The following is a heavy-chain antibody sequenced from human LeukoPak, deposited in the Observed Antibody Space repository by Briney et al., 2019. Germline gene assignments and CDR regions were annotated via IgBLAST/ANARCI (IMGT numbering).Heavy chain of an antibody. CDR1: GYTLTELS. D-gene: IGHD3-22*01. Sequence: ASVKVSCKVSGYTLTELSMHWVRQAPGKGLEWMGGFDPEDGEAIYAQKFQGRVIMTEDTSTDTAYMELSSLRSEDTAVYYCATSPSSGYYPRFDYWGQGTLVTVSS. V-gene: IGHV1-24*01. J-gene: IGHJ4*02. CDR3: ATSPSSGYYPRFDY. CDR2: FDPEDGEA.